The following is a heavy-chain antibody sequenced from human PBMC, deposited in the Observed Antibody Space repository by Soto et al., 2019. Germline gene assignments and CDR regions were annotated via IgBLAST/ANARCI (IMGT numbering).Heavy chain of an antibody. CDR3: ARPPFPGTRYYYYGMDV. CDR2: IYPGDSDT. D-gene: IGHD3-10*01. V-gene: IGHV5-51*01. CDR1: GYSFTSYW. Sequence: GESLKISCKGSGYSFTSYWISWVRQMPGKGLEWMGIIYPGDSDTRYSPSFQGQVTISADKSISTAYLQWSSLKASDTAMYYCARPPFPGTRYYYYGMDVWGQGTTVTVSS. J-gene: IGHJ6*02.